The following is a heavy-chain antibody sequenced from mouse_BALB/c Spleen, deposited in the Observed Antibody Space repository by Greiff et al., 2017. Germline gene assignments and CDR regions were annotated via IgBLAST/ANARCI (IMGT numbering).Heavy chain of an antibody. V-gene: IGHV5-6-3*01. J-gene: IGHJ3*01. D-gene: IGHD2-4*01. CDR2: INSSGGST. Sequence: DVHLVESGGGLVQPGGSLKLSCAASGFTFSSYGMYWVRQTPDKGLELVATINSSGGSTYYTDSVKGRFTISRDNAKNTLYLQMSSLKSEDTAMYDCARDLCAMMTATWFAYWGQGTLVTVSA. CDR1: GFTFSSYG. CDR3: ARDLCAMMTATWFAY.